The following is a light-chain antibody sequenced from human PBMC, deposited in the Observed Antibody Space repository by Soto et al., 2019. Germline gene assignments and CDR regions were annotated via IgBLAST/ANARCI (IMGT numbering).Light chain of an antibody. J-gene: IGKJ1*01. CDR1: QSVSGSS. V-gene: IGKV3-20*01. CDR2: DAS. Sequence: EIVLTQSPGTLSLSPGERATLSCRASQSVSGSSLAWYQQRLGQAPRLLIYDASSRATGIPARFSGSGSGRDFTLTISRLEPGDFAVYYCQQHGSAPWTFGQGTKVEGK. CDR3: QQHGSAPWT.